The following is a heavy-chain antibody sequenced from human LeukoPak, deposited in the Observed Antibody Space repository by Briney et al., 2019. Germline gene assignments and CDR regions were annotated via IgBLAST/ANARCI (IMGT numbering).Heavy chain of an antibody. D-gene: IGHD5-24*01. CDR1: GFSFSSFA. Sequence: GGSLRLSCAASGFSFSSFAMSWVRQAPGKGLEWISDIRDIGISTNYADSVKGRFTISRDNSKNMLNLQMNSLRLEDTAVYFCAKKRWTYHDAIDSWGHGTMVIVSS. CDR2: IRDIGIST. J-gene: IGHJ3*02. V-gene: IGHV3-23*01. CDR3: AKKRWTYHDAIDS.